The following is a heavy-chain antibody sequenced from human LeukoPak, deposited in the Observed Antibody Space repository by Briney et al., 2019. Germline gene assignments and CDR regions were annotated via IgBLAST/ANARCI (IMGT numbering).Heavy chain of an antibody. CDR1: GFTFSSYE. V-gene: IGHV3-48*03. Sequence: GGSLRLSCAASGFTFSSYEMNWVRHAPGKGLEWVSYISSSGSTIYYADSVKGRFTISRDNAKNSLYLQMNSLRAEDTAVYYCARGFGRQWLVPDYFDYWGQGTLVTVSS. CDR2: ISSSGSTI. D-gene: IGHD6-19*01. J-gene: IGHJ4*02. CDR3: ARGFGRQWLVPDYFDY.